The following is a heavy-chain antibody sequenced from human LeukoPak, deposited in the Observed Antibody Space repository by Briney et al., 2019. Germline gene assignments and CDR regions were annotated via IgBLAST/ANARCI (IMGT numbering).Heavy chain of an antibody. CDR2: VSSDGSID. V-gene: IGHV3-30*03. D-gene: IGHD6-13*01. CDR1: GFTFSNYG. J-gene: IGHJ6*03. Sequence: PGGSLRLSCAASGFTFSNYGMHWVRQAPGKGLEWVAVVSSDGSIDYYADSLRGRFTVSRDNSKNTLYLQMNSLRAEDTAVYYCARSPGAAQYYYYYYVDVWGKGTTVTVSS. CDR3: ARSPGAAQYYYYYYVDV.